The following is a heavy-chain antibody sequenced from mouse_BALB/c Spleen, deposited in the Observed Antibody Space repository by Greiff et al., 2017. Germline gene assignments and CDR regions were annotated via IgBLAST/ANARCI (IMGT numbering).Heavy chain of an antibody. CDR3: ARGETGTAWFAY. D-gene: IGHD4-1*01. V-gene: IGHV2-9*02. J-gene: IGHJ3*01. Sequence: VKLMESGPGLVAPSQSLSITCTVSGFSLTSYGVPWVRQPPGKGLEWLGVIWAGGSTNYNSALMSRLSISKDNSKSQVFLKMNSLQTDDTAMYYCARGETGTAWFAYWGQGTLVTVSA. CDR1: GFSLTSYG. CDR2: IWAGGST.